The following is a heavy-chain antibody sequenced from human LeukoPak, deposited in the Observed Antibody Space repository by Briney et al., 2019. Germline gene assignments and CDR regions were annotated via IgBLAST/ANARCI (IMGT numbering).Heavy chain of an antibody. Sequence: PGGSLRLSCAASGFTFSSYSMNWVRQAPGKGLEWVSSISSSSSYIYYADSVKGRFTISRDNAKNSLYLQMNSLRAEDTAVYYCARGLAARRGAFDIWGQGTMVTVSS. CDR1: GFTFSSYS. V-gene: IGHV3-21*06. CDR2: ISSSSSYI. D-gene: IGHD6-6*01. CDR3: ARGLAARRGAFDI. J-gene: IGHJ3*02.